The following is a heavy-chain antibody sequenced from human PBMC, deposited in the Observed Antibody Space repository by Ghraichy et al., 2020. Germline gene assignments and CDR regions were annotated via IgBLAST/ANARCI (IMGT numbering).Heavy chain of an antibody. CDR2: IIGDGGTT. V-gene: IGHV3-23*01. CDR3: AKVYGMDV. CDR1: GFTFSNYA. J-gene: IGHJ6*02. Sequence: GGSLRLSCAASGFTFSNYAMNWVRQAPGKGLEWVSGIIGDGGTTFHADSVRGRFTISRDNSKNTLYLQMNSLRVEDTAVYYCAKVYGMDVWGQGTTVTVSS.